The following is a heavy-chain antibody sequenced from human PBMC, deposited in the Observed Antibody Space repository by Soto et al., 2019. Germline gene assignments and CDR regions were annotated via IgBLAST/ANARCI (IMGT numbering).Heavy chain of an antibody. Sequence: GGSLRLSCAASGFTFSSYGMHWVRQAPGKGLEWVAVIWYDGSNKYYADSVKGRFTISRDNSKNTLYLQMNSLRAEDTAVYYCARVGRQYCSGVSCYPGWAFDIWCQGTMVTVSS. CDR1: GFTFSSYG. J-gene: IGHJ3*02. D-gene: IGHD2-15*01. V-gene: IGHV3-33*01. CDR3: ARVGRQYCSGVSCYPGWAFDI. CDR2: IWYDGSNK.